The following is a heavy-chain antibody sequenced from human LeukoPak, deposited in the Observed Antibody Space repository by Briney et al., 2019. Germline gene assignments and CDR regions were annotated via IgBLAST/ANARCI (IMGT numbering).Heavy chain of an antibody. Sequence: GRSLRLSCAASGFTFSSYGMHWVRQAPGKGLEWVAVISYDGSNKYYADSVKGRFTISRDNSKNTLYLQMNSLRAEDTAVYYCAKDLDYVDYKVFDYWGQGTLVTVSS. V-gene: IGHV3-30*18. CDR2: ISYDGSNK. CDR1: GFTFSSYG. D-gene: IGHD4-17*01. CDR3: AKDLDYVDYKVFDY. J-gene: IGHJ4*02.